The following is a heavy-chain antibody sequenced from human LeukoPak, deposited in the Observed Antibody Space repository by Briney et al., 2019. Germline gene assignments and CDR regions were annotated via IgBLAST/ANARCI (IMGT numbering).Heavy chain of an antibody. CDR1: GGSISSYY. CDR2: IYYSGST. J-gene: IGHJ5*02. Sequence: SETLSLTCTVSGGSISSYYWSWIRQPPGKGLEWIGYIYYSGSTNYNPSLKSRVTISVDTSKNQLSLKLSSVTAADTAVYYCASSTVTTRWFDPWGQGTLVTVSS. V-gene: IGHV4-59*01. D-gene: IGHD4-17*01. CDR3: ASSTVTTRWFDP.